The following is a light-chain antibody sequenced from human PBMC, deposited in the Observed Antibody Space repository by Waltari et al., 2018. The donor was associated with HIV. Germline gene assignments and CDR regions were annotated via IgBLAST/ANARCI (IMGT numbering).Light chain of an antibody. CDR3: ETWDNNVRV. CDR1: AGYQPNI. CDR2: VEPSGLF. J-gene: IGLJ2*01. Sequence: QPVLPQPSSVSASLGSSVNVPCPLSAGYQPNIPTWHQQRPGRAPRFLMKVEPSGLFNRGSGLTHRFSASAAGGDRTLTISNLQPEDEADYFCETWDNNVRVFGGGT. V-gene: IGLV4-60*03.